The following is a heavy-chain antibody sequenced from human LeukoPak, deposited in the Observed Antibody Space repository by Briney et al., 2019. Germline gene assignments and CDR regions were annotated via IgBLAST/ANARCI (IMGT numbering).Heavy chain of an antibody. Sequence: GGSLRLSCAASGFTVSSNYMSWVRQAPGKGLEWVSVIYDGGGTFYADSVKGRFTISRDNSKNTLYPQMNSLRAEDTAVYYCARAYDSSAYYYGAFDYWGQGTLVTVSS. CDR1: GFTVSSNY. J-gene: IGHJ4*02. CDR2: IYDGGGT. D-gene: IGHD3-22*01. V-gene: IGHV3-66*01. CDR3: ARAYDSSAYYYGAFDY.